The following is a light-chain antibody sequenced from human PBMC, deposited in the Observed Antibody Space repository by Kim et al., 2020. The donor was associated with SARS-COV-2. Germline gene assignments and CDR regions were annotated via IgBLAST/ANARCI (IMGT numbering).Light chain of an antibody. J-gene: IGLJ1*01. V-gene: IGLV2-11*03. Sequence: QSVTISCTGTSSDVGGYNSVCWYQQHPGKAPRLMIYDVTKRPSGVPDRFSGSQSGNTASLTISGLQAEDEADYYCCSYAGSPLYVFGTGTKVTVL. CDR3: CSYAGSPLYV. CDR1: SSDVGGYNS. CDR2: DVT.